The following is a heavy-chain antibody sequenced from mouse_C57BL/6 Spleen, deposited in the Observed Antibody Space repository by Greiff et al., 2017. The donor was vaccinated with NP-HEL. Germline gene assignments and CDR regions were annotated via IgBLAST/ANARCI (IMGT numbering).Heavy chain of an antibody. D-gene: IGHD2-2*01. V-gene: IGHV3-6*01. CDR1: GYSITSGYY. CDR3: ARARYGYDDGWYFDV. Sequence: EVKLMESGPGLVKPSQSLSLTCSVTGYSITSGYYWNWIRQFPGNKLEWMGYISYDGSNNYNPSLKNRISITRDTSKNQFFLKLNSVTTEDTATYYCARARYGYDDGWYFDVWGTGTTVTVSS. J-gene: IGHJ1*03. CDR2: ISYDGSN.